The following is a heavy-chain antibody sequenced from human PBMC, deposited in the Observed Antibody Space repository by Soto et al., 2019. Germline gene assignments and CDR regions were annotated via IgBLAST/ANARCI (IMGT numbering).Heavy chain of an antibody. Sequence: GGSLRRSCAASGFTFSSYSMNWVRQGPGKGLEWVSSISSSSSYIYYADSVKGRFTISRDNAKNSLYLQMNSLRAEDTAVYYCARGLSNYYDSSGYYYYYYGMDVWGQGATVTVSS. CDR1: GFTFSSYS. J-gene: IGHJ6*02. D-gene: IGHD3-22*01. CDR3: ARGLSNYYDSSGYYYYYYGMDV. CDR2: ISSSSSYI. V-gene: IGHV3-21*01.